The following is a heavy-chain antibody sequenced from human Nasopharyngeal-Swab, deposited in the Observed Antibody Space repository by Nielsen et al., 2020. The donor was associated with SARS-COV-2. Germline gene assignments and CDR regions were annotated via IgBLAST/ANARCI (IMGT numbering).Heavy chain of an antibody. V-gene: IGHV3-33*01. CDR3: ARDLPPAATVPDYFDY. CDR1: GFTFSSYG. CDR2: IWYDGSNK. J-gene: IGHJ4*02. Sequence: GESLKISCAASGFTFSSYGMHWVRQAPGKGLEWVAVIWYDGSNKYYADSVKGRFTISRDNSKNTLYLQMTSLRAEDTAVYYCARDLPPAATVPDYFDYWGQGTLVTVSS. D-gene: IGHD4-17*01.